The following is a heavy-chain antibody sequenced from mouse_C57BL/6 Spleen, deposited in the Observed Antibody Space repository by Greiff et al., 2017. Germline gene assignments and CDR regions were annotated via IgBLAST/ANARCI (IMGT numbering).Heavy chain of an antibody. Sequence: QVQLQQPGAELVRPGTSVKLSCKASGYTFTSYWMPWVKQRPGQGLEWIGVIDPSDSYTNYNQKFKGKATLSVYTSSSPSYMQLSSLTSDDSAVYYCARRNDGYPAYWGQGTLVTVSA. CDR2: IDPSDSYT. D-gene: IGHD2-3*01. CDR1: GYTFTSYW. J-gene: IGHJ3*01. CDR3: ARRNDGYPAY. V-gene: IGHV1-59*01.